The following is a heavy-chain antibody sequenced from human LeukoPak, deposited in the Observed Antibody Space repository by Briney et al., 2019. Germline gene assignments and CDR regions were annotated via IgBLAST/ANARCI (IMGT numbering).Heavy chain of an antibody. J-gene: IGHJ6*03. Sequence: SETLSLTCAVYGGSFSGDFWSWIRQSPGKGLEWIGEINHGGSTTYNPSLKSRVTISVDTSKNQFSLKLRSVTAADTAVYYCARVTCSGVSCYHYYYYMDVWGTGTTVTVSS. V-gene: IGHV4-34*01. D-gene: IGHD2-15*01. CDR1: GGSFSGDF. CDR2: INHGGST. CDR3: ARVTCSGVSCYHYYYYMDV.